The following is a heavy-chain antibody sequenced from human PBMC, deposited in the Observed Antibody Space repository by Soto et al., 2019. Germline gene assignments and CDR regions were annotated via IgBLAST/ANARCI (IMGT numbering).Heavy chain of an antibody. V-gene: IGHV4-34*01. Sequence: SETLSLTCAVYGGSFSGYYWSWIRQPPGKGLGWIGEINHSGSTNYNPSLKSRVTISVDTSKNQFSLKLSSVTAADTAVYYCARGPYGDYMNYWGQGTLVTVSS. D-gene: IGHD4-17*01. CDR3: ARGPYGDYMNY. CDR2: INHSGST. J-gene: IGHJ4*02. CDR1: GGSFSGYY.